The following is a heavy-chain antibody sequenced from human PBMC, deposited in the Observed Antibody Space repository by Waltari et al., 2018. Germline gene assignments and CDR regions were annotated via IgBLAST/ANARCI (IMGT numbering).Heavy chain of an antibody. CDR3: ASGYGLDAFDI. CDR1: GGSISRGGYS. D-gene: IGHD5-18*01. CDR2: IYHSGST. V-gene: IGHV4-30-2*01. Sequence: QLQLQESGSGLVKPSQTLSLTCAFPGGSISRGGYSRRWIRQPPGKGREWIGYIYHSGSTYYNPSLKSRVTISVDRSKNQFSLKLSSVTAADTAVYYCASGYGLDAFDIWGQGTMVTVSS. J-gene: IGHJ3*02.